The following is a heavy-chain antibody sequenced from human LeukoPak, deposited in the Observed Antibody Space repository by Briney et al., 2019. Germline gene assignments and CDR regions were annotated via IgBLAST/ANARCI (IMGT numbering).Heavy chain of an antibody. CDR2: ISGSGGST. CDR1: GFTFSSYA. J-gene: IGHJ4*02. D-gene: IGHD3-3*01. V-gene: IGHV3-23*01. CDR3: ANTVYYDFWSGYSHFDY. Sequence: GGSLRLSCAAPGFTFSSYAMSWVRQAPGKGLEWVSAISGSGGSTYYADSVKGRFTISRDNSKNTLYLQMNSLRAEDTAVYYCANTVYYDFWSGYSHFDYWGQGTLVTVSS.